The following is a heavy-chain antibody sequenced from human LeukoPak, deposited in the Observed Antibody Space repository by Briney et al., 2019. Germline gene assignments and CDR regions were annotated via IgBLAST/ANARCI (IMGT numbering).Heavy chain of an antibody. CDR2: INPNSGGT. Sequence: ASVKVSCKASGYTFTGYYMHWVRQAPGQGLEWMGSINPNSGGTNYAQKFQGRVTMTTDTSMSTAYMELSRLTSDDTAVYYCARAGGRSWFDPWGQGTLVTVSS. J-gene: IGHJ5*02. CDR3: ARAGGRSWFDP. CDR1: GYTFTGYY. V-gene: IGHV1-2*02.